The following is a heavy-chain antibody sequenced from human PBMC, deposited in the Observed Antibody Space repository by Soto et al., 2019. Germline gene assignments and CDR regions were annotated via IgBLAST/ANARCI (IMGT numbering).Heavy chain of an antibody. V-gene: IGHV4-39*01. J-gene: IGHJ6*03. CDR2: IYYSGST. CDR3: ARRYCSSTSCSAGYYYYMDV. CDR1: GGSISSSSYY. Sequence: QLQLQESGPGLVKPSETLSLTCTVSGGSISSSSYYWGWIRQPPGKGLEWIGSIYYSGSTYYNPSLKSRVTISVDTSKNQFSLKLSSVTAADTAVYYCARRYCSSTSCSAGYYYYMDVWGKGTTVTVSS. D-gene: IGHD2-2*01.